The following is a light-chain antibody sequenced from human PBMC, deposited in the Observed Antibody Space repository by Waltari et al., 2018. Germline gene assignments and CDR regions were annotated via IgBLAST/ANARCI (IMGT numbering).Light chain of an antibody. CDR3: QTWGTGTVV. J-gene: IGLJ2*01. Sequence: QLVLTQSPSASASLGASVKLTCTLSSGHSNYAIAWHQQQPENGPRFLLKLDSDGSHNKRDGIPDRFSGSSSGAERYLTISSLQSEDEADYYCQTWGTGTVVFGGGTKLTVL. CDR1: SGHSNYA. V-gene: IGLV4-69*01. CDR2: LDSDGSH.